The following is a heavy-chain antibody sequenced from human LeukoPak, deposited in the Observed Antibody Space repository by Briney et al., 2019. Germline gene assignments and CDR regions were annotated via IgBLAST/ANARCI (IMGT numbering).Heavy chain of an antibody. D-gene: IGHD3-3*01. V-gene: IGHV1-2*02. CDR2: INPNSGGT. CDR1: GYTFTGYY. Sequence: ASVKVSCKASGYTFTGYYMHWVRQAPGQGLEWMGWINPNSGGTNYAQKFQGRVTMTTDTSTSTAYMELRSLRSDDTAVYYCARFNQNYDFWSGLPEYYYYYMDVWGKGTTVTVSS. J-gene: IGHJ6*03. CDR3: ARFNQNYDFWSGLPEYYYYYMDV.